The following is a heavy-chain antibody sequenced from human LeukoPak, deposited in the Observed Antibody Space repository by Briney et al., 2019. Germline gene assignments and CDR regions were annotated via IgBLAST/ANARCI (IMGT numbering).Heavy chain of an antibody. Sequence: PSETLSLTCTVSGGSISSYYWSWIRQPPGKGLEWIGYIYYSGSTNYNPSLKSRVTISVDTSKNQFSLKLSSVTAADTAVYYCARGMGPSVVVVSPWGQGTLVTVSS. J-gene: IGHJ5*02. CDR3: ARGMGPSVVVVSP. CDR2: IYYSGST. D-gene: IGHD2-15*01. CDR1: GGSISSYY. V-gene: IGHV4-59*01.